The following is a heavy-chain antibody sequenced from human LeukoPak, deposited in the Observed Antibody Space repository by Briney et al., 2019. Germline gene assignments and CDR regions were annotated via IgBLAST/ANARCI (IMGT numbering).Heavy chain of an antibody. CDR3: ARGRGDYFAFDI. D-gene: IGHD4-17*01. V-gene: IGHV1-2*02. CDR2: INPNNGGA. J-gene: IGHJ3*02. CDR1: GYTFIGYY. Sequence: GSVRVSCKASGYTFIGYYLHWVRKAPGQGLEWMGWINPNNGGANYAQKFQGRVTMTRDASISTAYMELSSLRSDDTAVYYCARGRGDYFAFDIWGQETMVTVSS.